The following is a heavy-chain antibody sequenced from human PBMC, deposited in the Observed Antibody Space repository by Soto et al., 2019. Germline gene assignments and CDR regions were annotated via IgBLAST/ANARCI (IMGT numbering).Heavy chain of an antibody. V-gene: IGHV1-46*01. Sequence: QGQLVQSGAEVKKPGASVKVSCQASGYSFISQYMYRVRQAPGQGLEWMGIINPDGGTTNYAPKLEGRITLTADTSTRTVFMELRSLRRDDTAVYYCATGPPSGYENLDSWGQGTLVTVSS. D-gene: IGHD5-12*01. J-gene: IGHJ4*02. CDR3: ATGPPSGYENLDS. CDR2: INPDGGTT. CDR1: GYSFISQY.